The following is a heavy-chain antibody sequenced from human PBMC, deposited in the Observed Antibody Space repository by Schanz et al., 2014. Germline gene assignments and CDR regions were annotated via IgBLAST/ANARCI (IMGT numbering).Heavy chain of an antibody. V-gene: IGHV3-23*04. CDR2: ISDSGGSM. D-gene: IGHD2-8*02. Sequence: EVQLEESGGGLVQPGGSLRVSCAATGFTFSDYAMSWVRQAPGKGLEWVSAISDSGGSMFYADSVKGRFTISRDNSKNTVYLQMDSLRSEDTAVYYCTRDRGALVTHNDALNLWGQGTMVSVSS. CDR3: TRDRGALVTHNDALNL. CDR1: GFTFSDYA. J-gene: IGHJ3*01.